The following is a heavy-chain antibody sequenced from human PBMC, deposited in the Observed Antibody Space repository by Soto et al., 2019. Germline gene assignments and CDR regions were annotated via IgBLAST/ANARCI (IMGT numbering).Heavy chain of an antibody. CDR1: GFQFNAYG. J-gene: IGHJ3*02. CDR2: ISFDGSNQ. V-gene: IGHV3-30*18. Sequence: GGSLRLSCEASGFQFNAYGMHWVRQAPGNGLEWVAVISFDGSNQYYEESVKGRFTISRDNSKNTLYLQMDSLRAEDTAVYFCVKAGTMAGTGPTPRSFDIWGRGTMGTVS. D-gene: IGHD1-1*01. CDR3: VKAGTMAGTGPTPRSFDI.